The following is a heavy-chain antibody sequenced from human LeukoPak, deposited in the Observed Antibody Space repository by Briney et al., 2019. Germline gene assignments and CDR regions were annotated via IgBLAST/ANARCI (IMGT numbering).Heavy chain of an antibody. V-gene: IGHV6-1*01. CDR1: GDSVSSNSAA. CDR2: TYYRSKWYN. Sequence: QTLSLTCAVSGDSVSSNSAAWNWIRQSPSRGLEWLGRTYYRSKWYNDYAVSVKSRITINPDTSKNQFSLQLNSVTPEDTAVYYCARDRAPEWELRGYFDYWGQGTLVTVSS. CDR3: ARDRAPEWELRGYFDY. J-gene: IGHJ4*02. D-gene: IGHD1-26*01.